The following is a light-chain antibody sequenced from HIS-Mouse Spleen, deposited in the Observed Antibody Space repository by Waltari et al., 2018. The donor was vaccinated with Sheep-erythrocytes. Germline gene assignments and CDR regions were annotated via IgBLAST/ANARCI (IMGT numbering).Light chain of an antibody. CDR2: EVS. J-gene: IGLJ3*02. V-gene: IGLV2-8*01. CDR1: SSDVGGYNY. Sequence: QSALTQPPSASGSPGQSATFSCTRTSSDVGGYNYVSWYQQHPGKAPKPMIYEVSKRPSGVPDRFSGSKSGNTASLTVSGLQAEDEADYYCSSYAGSNNWVFGGGTKLTVL. CDR3: SSYAGSNNWV.